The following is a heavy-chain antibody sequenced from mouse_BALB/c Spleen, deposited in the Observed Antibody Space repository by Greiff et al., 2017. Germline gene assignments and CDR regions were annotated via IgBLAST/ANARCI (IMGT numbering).Heavy chain of an antibody. CDR2: IYPGGGYT. D-gene: IGHD2-3*01. V-gene: IGHV1-63*02. CDR3: ARQAPVYDGYYAFAY. CDR1: GYTFTNYW. Sequence: QVQLQQSGAELVRPGTSVKISCKASGYTFTNYWLGWVKQRPGHGLEWIGDIYPGGGYTNYNEKFKGKATLTADTSSSTAYMQLSSLTSEDSAVYFCARQAPVYDGYYAFAYWGQGTLVTVSA. J-gene: IGHJ3*01.